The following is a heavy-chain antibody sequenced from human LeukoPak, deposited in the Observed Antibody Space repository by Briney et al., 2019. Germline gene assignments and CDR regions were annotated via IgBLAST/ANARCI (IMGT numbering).Heavy chain of an antibody. V-gene: IGHV3-48*04. J-gene: IGHJ4*02. CDR3: ARAGTTYYYDSSGYHDY. CDR2: INSGSSAM. CDR1: GFIFSGYS. Sequence: GGSLRLSCAASGFIFSGYSMNWVRQAPGKGLEWLSYINSGSSAMYYADSVKGRFTISRDNAKNSLYLQMNSLRAEDTAVYYCARAGTTYYYDSSGYHDYWGQGTLVTVSS. D-gene: IGHD3-22*01.